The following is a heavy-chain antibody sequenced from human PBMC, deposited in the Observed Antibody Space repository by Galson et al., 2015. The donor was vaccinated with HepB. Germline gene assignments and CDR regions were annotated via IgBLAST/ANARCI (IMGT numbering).Heavy chain of an antibody. CDR2: IKPDGTET. CDR1: GITFSSYW. J-gene: IGHJ3*02. Sequence: SLRLSCAVSGITFSSYWMNWLRQAPGKGLECVASIKPDGTETQYVDPVKGRFTISRDNAKNSLYLQMNSLTVEDTAVYYCATGGLMYAFDIWGRGTNVTVSS. CDR3: ATGGLMYAFDI. V-gene: IGHV3-7*01.